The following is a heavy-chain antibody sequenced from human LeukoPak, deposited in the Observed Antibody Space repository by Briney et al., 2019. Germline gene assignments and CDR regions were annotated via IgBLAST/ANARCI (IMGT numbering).Heavy chain of an antibody. CDR1: GFTFSSYA. Sequence: GGSLRLSCAASGFTFSSYAMSWVRQAPGKGLEWVSTISGSDSSTYYADSVKGRFTISRDNSKNTLYLQMNSLRADDTAVYYCAKSGYNRFDYWGQGTLVTVSS. V-gene: IGHV3-23*01. CDR2: ISGSDSST. J-gene: IGHJ4*02. CDR3: AKSGYNRFDY. D-gene: IGHD5-24*01.